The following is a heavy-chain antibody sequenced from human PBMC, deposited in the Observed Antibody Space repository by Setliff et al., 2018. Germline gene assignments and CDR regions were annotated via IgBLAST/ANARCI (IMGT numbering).Heavy chain of an antibody. J-gene: IGHJ6*02. Sequence: PGGSLRLSCAASGFTFGDFAMTWVRQAPGKGLEWVSGISGSGGSTYYADSVKGRFTISRDNSKNTLYLQMNSLRAEDTAVYYCAGLTASREVYYYYGMDVWGQGTTVTVSS. CDR1: GFTFGDFA. V-gene: IGHV3-23*01. CDR3: AGLTASREVYYYYGMDV. CDR2: ISGSGGST. D-gene: IGHD1-26*01.